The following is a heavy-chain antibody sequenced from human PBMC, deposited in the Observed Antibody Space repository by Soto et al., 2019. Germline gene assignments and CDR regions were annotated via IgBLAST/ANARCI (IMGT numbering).Heavy chain of an antibody. J-gene: IGHJ5*02. CDR1: GGSISSGGYS. CDR3: AVTKTTLYTWFVP. D-gene: IGHD3-16*01. V-gene: IGHV4-30-2*01. Sequence: PSGTLSLTCAVSGGSISSGGYSWSWIRQPPGKGLEWIGYIYHSGSTYYNPSLKSRVTISVDRSKNQFSLKLSSVTAADTAVYYCAVTKTTLYTWFVPWGQGTLLTVSS. CDR2: IYHSGST.